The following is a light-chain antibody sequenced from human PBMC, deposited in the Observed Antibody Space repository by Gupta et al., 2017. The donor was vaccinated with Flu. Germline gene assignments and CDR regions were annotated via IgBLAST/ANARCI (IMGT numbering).Light chain of an antibody. CDR2: EAS. Sequence: DIQMTQSPSSLSASVGDRVTISCRASQNVNKYLAWFQQTPGKGPTSLIYEASTLRPGVPSRFSGSGSGTDFTLTISSLQPEDFATYYCQQYSTSPLTFGGGTKVEIK. CDR3: QQYSTSPLT. CDR1: QNVNKY. J-gene: IGKJ4*01. V-gene: IGKV1-16*01.